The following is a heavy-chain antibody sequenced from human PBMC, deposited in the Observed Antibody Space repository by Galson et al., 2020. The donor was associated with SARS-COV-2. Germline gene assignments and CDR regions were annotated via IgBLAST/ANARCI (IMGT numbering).Heavy chain of an antibody. J-gene: IGHJ3*01. CDR1: GFTFTSYE. Sequence: GGSLRLSCAASGFTFTSYEMNWVRQAPGKGLEWISYISDSGTNTYYADSVKGRFTISRDNTKKSVYLQMTSLRAEDTAVYYCASQYLAAANFFGAFDLWGRGTMVTVSS. CDR3: ASQYLAAANFFGAFDL. V-gene: IGHV3-48*03. D-gene: IGHD6-13*01. CDR2: ISDSGTNT.